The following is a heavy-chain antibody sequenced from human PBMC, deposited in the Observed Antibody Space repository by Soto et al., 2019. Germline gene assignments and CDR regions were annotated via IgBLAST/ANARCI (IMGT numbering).Heavy chain of an antibody. V-gene: IGHV6-1*01. CDR1: GDSVSSNSAA. Sequence: QVQLQQSGPGLVKPSQTLSLTCAISGDSVSSNSAAWNWIRQSPSRGLEWLGRAYYRSQWYYDSAVFVRSRIAVIPDTSKHQFSLQLSSVTPEDTAVYFCTKQQGDRRTYNGMDVWGQGTTVIVSS. J-gene: IGHJ6*02. D-gene: IGHD2-21*02. CDR2: AYYRSQWYY. CDR3: TKQQGDRRTYNGMDV.